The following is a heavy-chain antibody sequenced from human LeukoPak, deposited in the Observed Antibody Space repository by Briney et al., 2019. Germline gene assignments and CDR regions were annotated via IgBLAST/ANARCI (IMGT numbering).Heavy chain of an antibody. J-gene: IGHJ4*02. D-gene: IGHD3-16*01. CDR3: AKGRGKASPGRYYFDY. CDR1: GFTFSTYA. V-gene: IGHV3-23*01. CDR2: TSGSGGST. Sequence: PGGSLRLSCAASGFTFSTYAMTWVRQAPGKGLEWVSATSGSGGSTYYADSVKGRFTISRDSSKNTLYLQLNSLRAEDTAVYYCAKGRGKASPGRYYFDYWGQGTLVTVSS.